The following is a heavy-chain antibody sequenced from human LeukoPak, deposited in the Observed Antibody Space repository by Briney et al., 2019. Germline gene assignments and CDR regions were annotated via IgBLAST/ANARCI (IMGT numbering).Heavy chain of an antibody. Sequence: PGGSLRLSCEASGFTFKTYAMNWVRQAPGKRLEWISHISSVSSTIYYADSVKGRFTISRDNAKNLLYLQMNSLRGEDTAVYYCAKGHDYDAAFDYWGQGTLVTVSS. CDR3: AKGHDYDAAFDY. CDR2: ISSVSSTI. D-gene: IGHD4-17*01. V-gene: IGHV3-48*03. CDR1: GFTFKTYA. J-gene: IGHJ4*02.